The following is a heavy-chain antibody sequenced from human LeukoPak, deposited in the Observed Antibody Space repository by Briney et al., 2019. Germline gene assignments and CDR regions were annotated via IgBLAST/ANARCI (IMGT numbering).Heavy chain of an antibody. CDR2: ISSSGSTI. CDR1: GFTFSSYE. CDR3: ARDLHRWELPDY. V-gene: IGHV3-48*03. Sequence: GGSLRLSCAASGFTFSSYEMNWVRQAPGKGLEWVSYISSSGSTIYYADSVKGRFTISRDNAKHSPYLQMNSLRAEDTAVYYCARDLHRWELPDYWGQGTLVTVSS. D-gene: IGHD1-26*01. J-gene: IGHJ4*02.